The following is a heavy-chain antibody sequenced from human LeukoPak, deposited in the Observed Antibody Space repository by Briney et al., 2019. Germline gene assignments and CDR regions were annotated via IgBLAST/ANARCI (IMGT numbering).Heavy chain of an antibody. Sequence: SVKVSCKASGGTFSSYAISWVRQAPGQGLEWMGGIISIFGTANYAQKFQGRVTITTDESTSTAYMELSSLRSEDTAVYYCAREGYYYDSSGYFRADYMDVWGKGTTVTVSS. J-gene: IGHJ6*03. CDR1: GGTFSSYA. CDR2: IISIFGTA. CDR3: AREGYYYDSSGYFRADYMDV. V-gene: IGHV1-69*05. D-gene: IGHD3-22*01.